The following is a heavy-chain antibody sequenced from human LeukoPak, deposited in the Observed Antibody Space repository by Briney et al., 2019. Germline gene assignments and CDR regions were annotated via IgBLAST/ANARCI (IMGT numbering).Heavy chain of an antibody. CDR1: GYSISSGYY. CDR3: ARRRITMVRGVIYYYYYMDV. V-gene: IGHV4-38-2*02. D-gene: IGHD3-10*01. Sequence: KSSETLSLTCTVSGYSISSGYYWGWIRQPPGKGLEWIGSIYHSGSTNYNPSLKSRVTISVDTSKNQFSLKLSSVTAADTAVYYCARRRITMVRGVIYYYYYMDVWGKGTTVTISS. J-gene: IGHJ6*03. CDR2: IYHSGST.